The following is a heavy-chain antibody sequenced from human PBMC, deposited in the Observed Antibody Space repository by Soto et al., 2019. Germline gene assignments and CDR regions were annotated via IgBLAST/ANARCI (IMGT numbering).Heavy chain of an antibody. CDR1: GFTFSSYW. CDR2: INRDGSSI. V-gene: IGHV3-74*01. Sequence: GGSLILSCAASGFTFSSYWMHWVRQAPGKGLVWVSRINRDGSSINYADSARGRVTISRDNAKNTLYLQVNGLRAEDTAVYYCAKDRSPTPNYLDSGGQGPLVTVSS. J-gene: IGHJ4*02. CDR3: AKDRSPTPNYLDS.